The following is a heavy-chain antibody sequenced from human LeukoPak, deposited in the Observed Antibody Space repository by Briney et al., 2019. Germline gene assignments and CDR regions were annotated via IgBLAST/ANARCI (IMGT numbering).Heavy chain of an antibody. CDR2: MYYSGST. CDR1: GGSISSYY. J-gene: IGHJ4*02. Sequence: PSETPSLTCTVSGGSISSYYWSWIRQPPGKGLEWIGYMYYSGSTNYNPSLKSRVTISVDTSKNQFSLKLSSVTAADTAVYYCARGGIVGATGEGREQFDLDYWGQGTLVTVSS. CDR3: ARGGIVGATGEGREQFDLDY. V-gene: IGHV4-59*12. D-gene: IGHD1-26*01.